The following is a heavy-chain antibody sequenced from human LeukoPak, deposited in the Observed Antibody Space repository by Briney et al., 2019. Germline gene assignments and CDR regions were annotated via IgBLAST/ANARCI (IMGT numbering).Heavy chain of an antibody. CDR2: INPNSGGT. CDR3: ARDANYDFWSGYHYYYMDV. Sequence: ASVKVSCKASGYTFTGYYMHWVRQAPGQGLEWMGWINPNSGGTNYAQKFQGRVTMTRDTSISTAYMELSRLRSDDTAVYYCARDANYDFWSGYHYYYMDVWGKGTTVTVSS. CDR1: GYTFTGYY. V-gene: IGHV1-2*02. J-gene: IGHJ6*03. D-gene: IGHD3-3*01.